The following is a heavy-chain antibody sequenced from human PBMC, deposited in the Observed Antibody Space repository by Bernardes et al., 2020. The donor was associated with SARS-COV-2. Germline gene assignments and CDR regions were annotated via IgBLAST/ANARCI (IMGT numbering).Heavy chain of an antibody. CDR3: EGPGAVLRLYGMDV. V-gene: IGHV3-23*01. CDR1: GLTFNNFS. CDR2: ISGSGSSA. J-gene: IGHJ6*02. D-gene: IGHD3-10*01. Sequence: GGSLRLSCVVSGLTFNNFSMSWVRQAPGKGLEWVSSISGSGSSAIYADSVQGRFSVSRDNTKNTVYLQMNSLRAEDTAVYYCEGPGAVLRLYGMDVWAQGTAVTVTS.